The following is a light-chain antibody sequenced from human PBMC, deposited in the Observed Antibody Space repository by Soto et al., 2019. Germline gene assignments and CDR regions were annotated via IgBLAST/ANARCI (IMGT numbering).Light chain of an antibody. CDR2: ATD. J-gene: IGLJ1*01. CDR3: ATWDDSPSVFYV. V-gene: IGLV1-44*01. CDR1: NSNIGNNN. Sequence: QSVLTQPPSASGTPGQRVTISCSGSNSNIGNNNVNWYQQLPGAAPNLLIFATDQRLSGVPDRFSGSKSGSSASLAISGLQSEDEADYYCATWDDSPSVFYVFGTGTKLTVL.